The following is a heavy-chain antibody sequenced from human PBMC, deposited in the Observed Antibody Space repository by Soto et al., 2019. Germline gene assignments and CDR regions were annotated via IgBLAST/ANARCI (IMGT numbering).Heavy chain of an antibody. D-gene: IGHD3-10*01. J-gene: IGHJ5*02. CDR2: IYYSGGT. V-gene: IGHV4-59*13. CDR3: ARITDYYGSGSYNWFDP. Sequence: SETLSLTCIVSGGSISNYYWSWIRQSPGKGLEWIGYIYYSGGTNYNPSLKSRVTISVDTSKNQFSLKLNSVTAADTAVYYCARITDYYGSGSYNWFDPWGQGTLVTVSS. CDR1: GGSISNYY.